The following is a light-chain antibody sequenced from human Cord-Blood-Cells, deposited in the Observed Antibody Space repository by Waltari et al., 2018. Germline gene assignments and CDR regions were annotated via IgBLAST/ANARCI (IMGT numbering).Light chain of an antibody. CDR3: SSYTSSSTLV. CDR2: EFR. CDR1: SIDVGAYHY. V-gene: IGLV2-14*01. Sequence: QSALTQPASVTGSPGHSITIPCTQTSIDVGAYHYAAWYQQHPVKAPKLMIYEFRNRPLGVSNRLSGSKSGNTASLTISGLQAEDEADYYCSSYTSSSTLVFGTGTKVTVL. J-gene: IGLJ1*01.